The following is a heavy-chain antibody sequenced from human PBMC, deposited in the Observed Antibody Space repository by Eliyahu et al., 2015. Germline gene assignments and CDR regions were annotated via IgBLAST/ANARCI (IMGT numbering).Heavy chain of an antibody. CDR3: ARGEGYCSGGSCYSLADFDY. J-gene: IGHJ4*02. V-gene: IGHV3-33*01. CDR2: IWYDGSNK. D-gene: IGHD2-15*01. Sequence: KGLXRVAVIWYDGSNKYYADSVKGRFTISRDNSKNTLYLQMNSLRAEDTAVYYCARGEGYCSGGSCYSLADFDYWGQGTLVTVSS.